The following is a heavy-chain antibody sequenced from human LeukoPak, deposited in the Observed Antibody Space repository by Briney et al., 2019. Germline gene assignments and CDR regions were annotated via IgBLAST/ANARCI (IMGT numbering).Heavy chain of an antibody. V-gene: IGHV3-64*01. CDR3: ARERIATPSLDP. J-gene: IGHJ5*02. Sequence: GGSLRLSCAASGFTFSTCAMHWVRQAPGKGLEYISGINDNGDITYYANSVKGRFTISRDNSKNTLFLQMGSLKTEDMAVYFCARERIATPSLDPWGQGILVTVSS. D-gene: IGHD2-15*01. CDR2: INDNGDIT. CDR1: GFTFSTCA.